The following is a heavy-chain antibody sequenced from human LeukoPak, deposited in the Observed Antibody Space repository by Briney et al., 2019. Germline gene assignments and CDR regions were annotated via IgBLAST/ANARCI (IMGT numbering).Heavy chain of an antibody. V-gene: IGHV3-48*03. D-gene: IGHD3/OR15-3a*01. CDR3: ARDGTLGHFLTGFCPLDY. CDR1: GFTFSNYE. J-gene: IGHJ4*02. Sequence: PGGSLRLSCAGSGFTFSNYEMNWVRQAPGKGLEWVSYIDSSGHIIYYADSVKGRFTVSRDNAKNALYLQMNSLRADDTAIYYCARDGTLGHFLTGFCPLDYWGQGTLVTVSS. CDR2: IDSSGHII.